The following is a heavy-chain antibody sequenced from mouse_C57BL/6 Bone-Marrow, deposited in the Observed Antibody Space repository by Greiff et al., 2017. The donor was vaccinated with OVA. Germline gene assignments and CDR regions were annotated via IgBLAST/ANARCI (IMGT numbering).Heavy chain of an antibody. Sequence: EVQLQQSGGDLVKPGGSLTLSCAASGFTFTSYGMSWVRQTPDKRLEWVATISSGGSYTSYPDSVKGRFTISRDNTKNTQDLRMSSLKSEDTAMYYCARRDDYDDYFDYWGQGTTLTVSS. CDR3: ARRDDYDDYFDY. CDR2: ISSGGSYT. J-gene: IGHJ2*01. CDR1: GFTFTSYG. D-gene: IGHD2-4*01. V-gene: IGHV5-6*01.